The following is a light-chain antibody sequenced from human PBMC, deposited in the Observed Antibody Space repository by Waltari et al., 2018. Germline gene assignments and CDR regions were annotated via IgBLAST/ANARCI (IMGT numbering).Light chain of an antibody. V-gene: IGKV3-11*01. Sequence: EIVLTQSPATLSLSPGETATLSCRASQSVGTYLAWYQQKPGQAPRLLIYDASNRATGIPARFRGSGSGTDFTLTISSLEAEDLAVYYCQQRSSWTPHTFGQGARLEIK. J-gene: IGKJ2*01. CDR1: QSVGTY. CDR3: QQRSSWTPHT. CDR2: DAS.